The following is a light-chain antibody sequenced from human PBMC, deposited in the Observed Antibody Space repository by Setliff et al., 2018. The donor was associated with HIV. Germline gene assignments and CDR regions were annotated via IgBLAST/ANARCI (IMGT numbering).Light chain of an antibody. J-gene: IGLJ2*01. CDR1: NSNIGSNT. CDR3: ATWDSSLNVVV. Sequence: VLTQPPSASGTPGQRVTISCSGSNSNIGSNTVNWYQQLPGTAPKLFIYSNDQRPSGVPDRFSGSRSGTSASLAISGLQSGDESYYYCATWDSSLNVVVFGGGTKVTVL. CDR2: SND. V-gene: IGLV1-44*01.